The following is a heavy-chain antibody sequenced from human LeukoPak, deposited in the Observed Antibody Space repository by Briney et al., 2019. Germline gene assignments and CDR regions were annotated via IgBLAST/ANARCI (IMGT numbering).Heavy chain of an antibody. D-gene: IGHD2-21*02. V-gene: IGHV4-61*05. Sequence: TSETLSLTCTVSGGSISSSSYYWGWIRQPPGKGLEWIGYIYYSGSTNYNPSLKSRVTISVDTSKNQFSLKLSSVAAADTAVYYCARGNCGGDCYSINYYYGMDVWGQGTTVTVSS. CDR3: ARGNCGGDCYSINYYYGMDV. J-gene: IGHJ6*02. CDR1: GGSISSSSYY. CDR2: IYYSGST.